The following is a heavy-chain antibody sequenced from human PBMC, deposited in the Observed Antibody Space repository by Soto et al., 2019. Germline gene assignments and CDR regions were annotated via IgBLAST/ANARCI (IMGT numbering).Heavy chain of an antibody. CDR2: VSGSGGTT. D-gene: IGHD6-13*01. CDR3: ARGMAAAAQWIGY. Sequence: EVQLLESGGGLVQPGGSLRLSCAASGFTFSDYVMSWVRQSPGKGLEWVSGVSGSGGTTYYADSAKGRFSISRDNSKNMLYLQMNSLRAEDTGVYYCARGMAAAAQWIGYWGQGTLVTVSS. J-gene: IGHJ4*02. CDR1: GFTFSDYV. V-gene: IGHV3-23*01.